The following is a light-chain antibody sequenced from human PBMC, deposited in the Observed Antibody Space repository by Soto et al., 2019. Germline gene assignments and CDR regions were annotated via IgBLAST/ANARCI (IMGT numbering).Light chain of an antibody. J-gene: IGLJ1*01. V-gene: IGLV4-69*01. Sequence: QLVLTQSPSASASLGASVKLTCTLSSGHSSYAIAWHQQQTEKGPRYLMKLNSDGSHSKGDGIPDRFSGSSSGSERYHTIASLQSEDEADYYCQTWGTGIQVFGTGTKLTVL. CDR2: LNSDGSH. CDR3: QTWGTGIQV. CDR1: SGHSSYA.